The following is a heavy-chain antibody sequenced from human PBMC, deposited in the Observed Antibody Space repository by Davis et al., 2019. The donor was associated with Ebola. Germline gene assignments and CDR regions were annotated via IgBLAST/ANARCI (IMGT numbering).Heavy chain of an antibody. V-gene: IGHV4-61*01. J-gene: IGHJ6*03. D-gene: IGHD2-2*01. CDR2: IYYSGST. CDR1: GGSVSSGRYY. CDR3: ARGRSSPRYYYYYMDV. Sequence: MPSETLSLTCTVSGGSVSSGRYYWSWIRQPPGKRLEWIGYIYYSGSTNYNPSLKSRVTISVDTSKNQFSLKLSSVTAADTAVYYCARGRSSPRYYYYYMDVWGKGTTVTVSS.